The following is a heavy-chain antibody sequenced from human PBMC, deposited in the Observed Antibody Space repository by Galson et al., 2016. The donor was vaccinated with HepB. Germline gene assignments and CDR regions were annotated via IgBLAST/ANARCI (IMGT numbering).Heavy chain of an antibody. D-gene: IGHD2-21*01. V-gene: IGHV1-2*06. CDR3: ARDFVGETPVVRPSTWFDP. CDR1: GYIFTGYY. CDR2: INPNSGGT. J-gene: IGHJ5*02. Sequence: SVKVSCKASGYIFTGYYIHWLRQAPGQGLEWMGRINPNSGGTNSAQRFKGRVTMTTDTSSSTAYMDLSGLTSDDTAVYYCARDFVGETPVVRPSTWFDPWGQGTLVIVSS.